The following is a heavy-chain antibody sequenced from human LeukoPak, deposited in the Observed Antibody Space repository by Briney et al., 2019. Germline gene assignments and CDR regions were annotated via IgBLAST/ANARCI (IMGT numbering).Heavy chain of an antibody. J-gene: IGHJ4*02. D-gene: IGHD3-10*01. CDR2: ISGSGGST. CDR3: AKPPKLWFGERNYFDY. V-gene: IGHV3-23*01. Sequence: PGGSLRLSCAASGFTFSSYAMSWVRQAPGKGLEWVSAISGSGGSTYYADSVKGRFTISRDNSKNTLYLQMNSLRAEDTAVYYCAKPPKLWFGERNYFDYWGQGTLVTVSS. CDR1: GFTFSSYA.